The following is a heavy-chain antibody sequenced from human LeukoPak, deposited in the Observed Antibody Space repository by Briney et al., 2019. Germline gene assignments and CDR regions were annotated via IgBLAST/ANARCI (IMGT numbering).Heavy chain of an antibody. J-gene: IGHJ4*02. V-gene: IGHV3-30*02. Sequence: GGSLRLSCVASGFTFSSYGMHWVRQPPGKGLEWVAFIRYDGSNKYYADSVKGRFTISRDNSRDALHLQMNSLRAEDTAVYYCAKDNYDYGDYDGGDYWGQGTLVTVSS. CDR2: IRYDGSNK. CDR1: GFTFSSYG. CDR3: AKDNYDYGDYDGGDY. D-gene: IGHD4-17*01.